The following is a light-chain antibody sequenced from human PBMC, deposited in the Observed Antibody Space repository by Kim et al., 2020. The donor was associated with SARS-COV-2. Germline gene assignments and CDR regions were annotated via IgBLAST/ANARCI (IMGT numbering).Light chain of an antibody. CDR2: EES. Sequence: APGRSARSPCCVNHNAGKSVHWYQQTPGQAPLLVISEESDLPSGIPGRISGSNSGYTATLTISWVEAGDEAVYYCQVWDTSTDHAVFGGGTQLTVL. V-gene: IGLV3-21*03. J-gene: IGLJ2*01. CDR3: QVWDTSTDHAV. CDR1: HNAGKS.